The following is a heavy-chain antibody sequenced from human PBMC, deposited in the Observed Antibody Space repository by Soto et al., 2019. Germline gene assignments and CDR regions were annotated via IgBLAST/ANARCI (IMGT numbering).Heavy chain of an antibody. CDR1: GYSFTSYG. J-gene: IGHJ6*02. Sequence: XSVKFSCQASGYSFTSYGISWVRQAPGQGLEWMGWISAYNGNTNYAQKLQGRVTMTTDTSTSTAYMELRSLRSDDTAVYYCARGGDIVLMVYAPHYYYYGMDVWGQGPTVTVSS. CDR2: ISAYNGNT. CDR3: ARGGDIVLMVYAPHYYYYGMDV. D-gene: IGHD2-8*01. V-gene: IGHV1-18*01.